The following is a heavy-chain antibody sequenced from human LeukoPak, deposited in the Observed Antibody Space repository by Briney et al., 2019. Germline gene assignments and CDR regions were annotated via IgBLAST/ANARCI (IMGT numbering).Heavy chain of an antibody. CDR2: ISYDGSNK. Sequence: GRSLRLSCAASGFTFSSYGMHWVRQAPGKGLEWVAVISYDGSNKYYADSVKGRFTISRDNSKNTLYLQMNSLRAEDTAVYYCAEAADTAMVPNHPPYNWGQGTLVTVSS. CDR3: AEAADTAMVPNHPPYN. D-gene: IGHD5-18*01. CDR1: GFTFSSYG. V-gene: IGHV3-30*03. J-gene: IGHJ4*02.